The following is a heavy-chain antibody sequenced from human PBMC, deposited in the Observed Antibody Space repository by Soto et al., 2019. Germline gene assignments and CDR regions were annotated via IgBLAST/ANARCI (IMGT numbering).Heavy chain of an antibody. Sequence: GGSLRLSCAASGFTFSSFAMSWVRQAPGKWLEWVSTINKSGGSTYYADSVKGRFTISRDNSKNMLFLQINGLRAEDTAVYYCAKDPPTTGTTFDYWGRGXLVTVPS. J-gene: IGHJ4*02. CDR3: AKDPPTTGTTFDY. D-gene: IGHD1-1*01. V-gene: IGHV3-23*01. CDR1: GFTFSSFA. CDR2: INKSGGST.